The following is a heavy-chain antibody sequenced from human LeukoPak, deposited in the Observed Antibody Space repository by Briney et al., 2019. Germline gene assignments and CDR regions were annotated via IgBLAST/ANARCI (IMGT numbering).Heavy chain of an antibody. CDR1: GFTFSSYG. V-gene: IGHV3-30*02. Sequence: GGSLRLSCAASGFTFSSYGMHWVRQAPGKGLEGVAFIRYDGSNKYYADSVKGRFTISRDNSKNTLYLQMNSLRAEDTAVYYCAKGSRSSPTWWFDPWGQGTLVTVSS. J-gene: IGHJ5*02. CDR2: IRYDGSNK. CDR3: AKGSRSSPTWWFDP. D-gene: IGHD6-13*01.